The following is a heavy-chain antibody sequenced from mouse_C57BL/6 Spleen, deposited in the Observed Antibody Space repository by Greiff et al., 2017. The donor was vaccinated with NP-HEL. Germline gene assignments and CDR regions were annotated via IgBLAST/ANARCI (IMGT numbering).Heavy chain of an antibody. CDR1: GYTFTSYT. CDR2: INPSSGYT. D-gene: IGHD1-1*01. Sequence: QVQLQQSGAELARPGASVKMSCKASGYTFTSYTMHWVKQRPGQGLEWIGYINPSSGYTKYNQKFKDKATLTADKSSSTAYMQLSSLTSEDSAVYYCARSLITTVVDYAMDYWGQGTSVTVSS. V-gene: IGHV1-4*01. J-gene: IGHJ4*01. CDR3: ARSLITTVVDYAMDY.